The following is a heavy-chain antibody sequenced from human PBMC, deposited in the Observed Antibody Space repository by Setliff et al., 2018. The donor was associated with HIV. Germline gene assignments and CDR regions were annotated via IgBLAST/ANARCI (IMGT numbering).Heavy chain of an antibody. V-gene: IGHV3-21*06. CDR3: AREGSGDDAFDI. J-gene: IGHJ3*02. D-gene: IGHD2-21*01. Sequence: PGESLKISCAASGFNFNSYEMNWVRQAPGKGLEWVSSITSRSADIYYADSVRGRFTISRDNTKNLLYLQMNSLRADDTAVYYCAREGSGDDAFDIWGHGTVVTVSS. CDR2: ITSRSADI. CDR1: GFNFNSYE.